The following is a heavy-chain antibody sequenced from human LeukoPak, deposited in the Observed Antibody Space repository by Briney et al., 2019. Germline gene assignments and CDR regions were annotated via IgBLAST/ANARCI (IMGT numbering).Heavy chain of an antibody. Sequence: SVKVSCKASGYTFTSYGISWVRQAPGQGLEWMGGIIPIFGTANYAQKFQGRVTITVDESTSTAYMELSSLRSEDTAVYYCARGDYYDSSGYRYWGQGTLVTVSS. CDR2: IIPIFGTA. J-gene: IGHJ4*02. CDR3: ARGDYYDSSGYRY. V-gene: IGHV1-69*13. CDR1: GYTFTSYG. D-gene: IGHD3-22*01.